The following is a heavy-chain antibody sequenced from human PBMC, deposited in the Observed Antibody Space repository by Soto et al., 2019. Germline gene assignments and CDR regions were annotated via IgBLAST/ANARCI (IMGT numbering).Heavy chain of an antibody. J-gene: IGHJ4*02. D-gene: IGHD4-17*01. V-gene: IGHV4-34*01. CDR2: INHSGST. CDR1: GGSFSGYY. Sequence: PSETLSLTCAVYGGSFSGYYWSWIRQPPGKGLEWIGEINHSGSTNYNPSLKSRVTISVDTSKNQFSLKLSSVTAADTAVYYCASGTPYGDFDYWGQGTLVTVSS. CDR3: ASGTPYGDFDY.